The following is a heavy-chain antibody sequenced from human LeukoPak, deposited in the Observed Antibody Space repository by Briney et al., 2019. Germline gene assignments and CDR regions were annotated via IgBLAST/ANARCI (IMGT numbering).Heavy chain of an antibody. CDR1: GFTFSSYG. V-gene: IGHV3-30*03. D-gene: IGHD6-19*01. CDR2: ISYDGSNK. CDR3: ARVGSGWTFDY. Sequence: GGSLRLSCAASGFTFSSYGMHWVRQAPGKGLEWVAVISYDGSNKYYADSVKGRFTISRDNSKNTLYLQMNSLRAEDTAVYYCARVGSGWTFDYWGQGTLVTVSS. J-gene: IGHJ4*02.